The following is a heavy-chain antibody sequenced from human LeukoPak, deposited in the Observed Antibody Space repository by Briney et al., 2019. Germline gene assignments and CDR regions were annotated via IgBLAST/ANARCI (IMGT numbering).Heavy chain of an antibody. CDR1: GYTFTSYG. CDR3: ARPGRYSSSWYYFDY. Sequence: EASVKVSCKASGYTFTSYGISWVRQAPGQGLEWMGWISAYNGNTNYAQKLQGRVTMTTDTSTSTAYMELRSLRSDDTAVYYCARPGRYSSSWYYFDYWGQGTLVTVSS. V-gene: IGHV1-18*01. J-gene: IGHJ4*01. CDR2: ISAYNGNT. D-gene: IGHD6-13*01.